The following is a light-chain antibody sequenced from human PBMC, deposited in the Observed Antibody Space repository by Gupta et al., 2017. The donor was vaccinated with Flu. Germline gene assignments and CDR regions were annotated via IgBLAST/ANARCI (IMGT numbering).Light chain of an antibody. Sequence: QSVLTQPPSPSGPPGQRVTFSCSGGNSNIGINYVYWYQQLPGAAPKLIIYKSNQRPSGVPDRFSGSKSGTSASLAISGLRSEDEAEYYCATWDDSLSAVVFGGGTKLTVL. V-gene: IGLV1-47*01. CDR2: KSN. CDR1: NSNIGINY. CDR3: ATWDDSLSAVV. J-gene: IGLJ2*01.